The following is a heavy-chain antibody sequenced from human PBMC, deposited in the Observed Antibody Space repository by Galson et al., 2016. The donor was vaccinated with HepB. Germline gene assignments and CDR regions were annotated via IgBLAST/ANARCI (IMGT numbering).Heavy chain of an antibody. D-gene: IGHD2-2*02. J-gene: IGHJ5*01. V-gene: IGHV3-49*03. CDR2: IRSKAYGGTT. CDR1: GFNFGDFA. Sequence: SLRLSCAGSGFNFGDFAMSWFRQAPGKGLEWVGFIRSKAYGGTTENAASVKDRFTISRADSKSVAYLQMNSPKTEATAVYYCARTSGKYCSSPSCYRLGSWGQGTLVTVSS. CDR3: ARTSGKYCSSPSCYRLGS.